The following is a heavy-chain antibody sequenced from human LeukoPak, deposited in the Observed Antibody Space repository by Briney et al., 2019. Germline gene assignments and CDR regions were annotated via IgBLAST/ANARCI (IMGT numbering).Heavy chain of an antibody. V-gene: IGHV4-31*03. CDR3: AREALITGTTSFDY. CDR1: GGSISSGGYY. J-gene: IGHJ4*02. Sequence: PSQTLSLTCTVSGGSISSGGYYWSWIRQHPGKGLEWIGYIYYSGSTYYNPSLKSRVTISVDTSKNQFSLKLSSVTAADTAVYYCAREALITGTTSFDYWGQGTLVTVSS. CDR2: IYYSGST. D-gene: IGHD1-20*01.